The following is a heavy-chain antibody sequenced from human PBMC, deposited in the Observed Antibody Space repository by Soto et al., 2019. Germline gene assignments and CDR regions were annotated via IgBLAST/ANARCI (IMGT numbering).Heavy chain of an antibody. V-gene: IGHV5-51*03. D-gene: IGHD2-2*01. Sequence: EVQLVQSGAEVKKPGESLKISCKGSGYSFTSYWIGWVRQMPGKGLEWMGIIYPGDSDTRYSPSFQGQVTISADKSMSTAYLQWSSLKASDTAMYYCARRPVVPAASYWYFDLWGRGTLVTVSS. CDR2: IYPGDSDT. CDR1: GYSFTSYW. CDR3: ARRPVVPAASYWYFDL. J-gene: IGHJ2*01.